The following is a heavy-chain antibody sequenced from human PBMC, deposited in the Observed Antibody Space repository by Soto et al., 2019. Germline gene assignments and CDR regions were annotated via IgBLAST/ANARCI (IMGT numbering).Heavy chain of an antibody. CDR3: ARGYCSGGSCPKTTYYYGMDV. V-gene: IGHV1-3*01. CDR2: INAGNGNT. Sequence: ASVKVSCKASGYTFTSYAIHWVRQAPGQRLEWMGWINAGNGNTKYSQKFQGRVTITADESTSTAYMELSSLRSEDTAVYYCARGYCSGGSCPKTTYYYGMDVWGQGTTVTVS. J-gene: IGHJ6*02. CDR1: GYTFTSYA. D-gene: IGHD2-15*01.